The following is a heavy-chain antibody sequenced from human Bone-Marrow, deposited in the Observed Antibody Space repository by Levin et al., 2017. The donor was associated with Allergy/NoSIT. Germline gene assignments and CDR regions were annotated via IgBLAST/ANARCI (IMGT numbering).Heavy chain of an antibody. V-gene: IGHV3-23*01. CDR1: GFTFSSYA. D-gene: IGHD2-21*02. J-gene: IGHJ4*02. CDR3: AKDQDSYCGGDCYGVFDY. Sequence: GESLKISCAASGFTFSSYAMSWVRQAPGKGLEWVSAISGSGGSTYYADSVKGRFTISRDNSKNTLYLQMNSLRAEDTAVYYCAKDQDSYCGGDCYGVFDYWGQGTLVTVSS. CDR2: ISGSGGST.